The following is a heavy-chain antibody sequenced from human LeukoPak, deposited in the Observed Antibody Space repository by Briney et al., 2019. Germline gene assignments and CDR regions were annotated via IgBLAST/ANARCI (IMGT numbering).Heavy chain of an antibody. Sequence: SETLSLSCTVSGASISSGSYYWGWIRQPAGKGVEWIGRMYSSGSTNYNPSLESRVTISGDTSKNQFSLKLNSVTAADTAVYYCARAGDFWSGYHPDQWGQGTLVTVSS. CDR2: MYSSGST. D-gene: IGHD3-3*01. J-gene: IGHJ4*02. CDR1: GASISSGSYY. V-gene: IGHV4-61*02. CDR3: ARAGDFWSGYHPDQ.